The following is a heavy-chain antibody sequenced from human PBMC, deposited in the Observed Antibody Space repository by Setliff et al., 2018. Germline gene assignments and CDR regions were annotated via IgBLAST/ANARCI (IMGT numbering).Heavy chain of an antibody. V-gene: IGHV1-2*02. Sequence: ASVKVSCKASGYTFTAYYIHWVRQAPGQGLEWMGWINPNAGNINYIQKFQGRVTMTRDTSISTGSMALSRLRSDDTAVYFCARSTNYGMRFWFDNWGQGALVTVSS. J-gene: IGHJ4*02. D-gene: IGHD1-7*01. CDR1: GYTFTAYY. CDR3: ARSTNYGMRFWFDN. CDR2: INPNAGNI.